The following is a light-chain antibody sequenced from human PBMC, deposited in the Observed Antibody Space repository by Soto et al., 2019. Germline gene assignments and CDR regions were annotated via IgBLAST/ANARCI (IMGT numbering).Light chain of an antibody. CDR3: QQYDNLTYT. V-gene: IGKV1-33*01. Sequence: DIQMTQSPSSLSASVGDRVTITCQASQDISNYLNWYQQKPGKAPKLLIYDASNLETGVPSRFSGRGSGTEFTFTISSLQPEDIETYYCQQYDNLTYTFGQGTKLEIK. CDR1: QDISNY. J-gene: IGKJ2*01. CDR2: DAS.